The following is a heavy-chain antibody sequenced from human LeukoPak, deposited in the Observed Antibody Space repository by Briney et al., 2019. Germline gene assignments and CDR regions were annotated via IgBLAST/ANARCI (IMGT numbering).Heavy chain of an antibody. Sequence: GGSLRLSCAASGFPFSSYSMNWVRQAPGKGLEWVSSISSSSSYIYYADSVKGRFTISRDNAKNSLYLQMNSLRAEDTAVYYCAKLQEEAFDIWGQGTMVTVSS. CDR3: AKLQEEAFDI. V-gene: IGHV3-21*01. CDR2: ISSSSSYI. CDR1: GFPFSSYS. J-gene: IGHJ3*02.